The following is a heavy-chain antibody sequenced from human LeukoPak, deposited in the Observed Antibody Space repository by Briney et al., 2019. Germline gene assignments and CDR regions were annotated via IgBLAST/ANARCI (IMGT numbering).Heavy chain of an antibody. CDR2: IRSKAYGGTT. CDR3: TLDYYDSSGYYLLDY. V-gene: IGHV3-49*04. D-gene: IGHD3-22*01. Sequence: GSLRLSFTASGFTFGDYAMSWVRQAPGKGLEWVGFIRSKAYGGTTEYAASVKGRFTISRDDSKSIAYLQMNSLKTEDTAVYYCTLDYYDSSGYYLLDYWGQGTLVTVSS. J-gene: IGHJ4*02. CDR1: GFTFGDYA.